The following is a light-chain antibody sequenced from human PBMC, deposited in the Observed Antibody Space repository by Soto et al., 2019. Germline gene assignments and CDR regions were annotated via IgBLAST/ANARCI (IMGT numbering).Light chain of an antibody. CDR1: TSDVGSYHL. CDR3: CSYAGSSTVV. J-gene: IGLJ1*01. CDR2: EGS. V-gene: IGLV2-23*01. Sequence: QYALTQPASVSGSPGQSITISCTGTTSDVGSYHLVSWYQHHPGKAPKLMIYEGSKRPSGVSNRFSGTKSGNTVSLTIAGLESEDEADYYCCSYAGSSTVVFGTGTKLTDL.